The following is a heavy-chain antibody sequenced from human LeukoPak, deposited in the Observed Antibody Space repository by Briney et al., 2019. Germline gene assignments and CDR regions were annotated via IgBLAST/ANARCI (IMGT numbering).Heavy chain of an antibody. V-gene: IGHV4-38-2*02. CDR2: IYHSGST. CDR3: ARDPEYYDSSGRPR. J-gene: IGHJ4*02. CDR1: GYSISSGYY. Sequence: SETLSLTCTVSGYSISSGYYWGWIRQPPGKGLEWTGSIYHSGSTYYNPSLKSRVTISVDTSKNQFSLKLSSVTAADTAVYYCARDPEYYDSSGRPRWGQGTLVTVSS. D-gene: IGHD3-22*01.